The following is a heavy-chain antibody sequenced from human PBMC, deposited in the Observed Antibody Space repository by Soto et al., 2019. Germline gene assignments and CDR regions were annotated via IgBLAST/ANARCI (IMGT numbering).Heavy chain of an antibody. D-gene: IGHD2-21*02. CDR1: GGSISSGGYY. CDR2: IYYSGST. Sequence: QVQLQESGPGLVKPSQTLSLTCTVSGGSISSGGYYWSWIRQHPGKGLEWIGYIYYSGSTYYNPSLKSRFTIAVDTSKNQFPLKLSSVTAADTAVYYCARVRPLGDCGPYNWFDPWGQGTLVTVSS. J-gene: IGHJ5*02. CDR3: ARVRPLGDCGPYNWFDP. V-gene: IGHV4-31*03.